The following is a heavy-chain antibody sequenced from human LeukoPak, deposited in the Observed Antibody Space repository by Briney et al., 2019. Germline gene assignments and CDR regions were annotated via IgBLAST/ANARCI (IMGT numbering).Heavy chain of an antibody. J-gene: IGHJ4*02. V-gene: IGHV5-51*01. CDR3: ARPAMVRGVITTFDY. Sequence: GESLKISCTGSGDYFTSYWVGWVRQMPGKGLEWVAIIYFGDSDTRYSPSFQGRVTISADKSISTAYLQWSSLKASDTAMYYCARPAMVRGVITTFDYWGQGTLVTVSS. CDR2: IYFGDSDT. CDR1: GDYFTSYW. D-gene: IGHD3-10*01.